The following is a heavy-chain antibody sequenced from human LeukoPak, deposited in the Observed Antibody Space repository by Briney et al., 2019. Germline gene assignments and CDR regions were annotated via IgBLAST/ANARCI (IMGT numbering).Heavy chain of an antibody. Sequence: PSETLSLTCTVSGGSISSYYWSWIRQPPGKGLEWIGYIYYSGSTNYNPSLKSRVTISVDTSKNQFSLQLSSVTATDTAVYYCARGGSSSWKDYYYYGMDVWGQGTTVTVSS. CDR1: GGSISSYY. D-gene: IGHD6-13*01. V-gene: IGHV4-59*01. CDR2: IYYSGST. CDR3: ARGGSSSWKDYYYYGMDV. J-gene: IGHJ6*02.